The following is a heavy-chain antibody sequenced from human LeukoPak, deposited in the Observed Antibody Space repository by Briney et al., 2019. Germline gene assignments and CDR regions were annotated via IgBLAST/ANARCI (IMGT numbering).Heavy chain of an antibody. Sequence: PGGSLRLSCAASGFTFSTYDMHWVRQAPGKGLEWVAVIWYDGSNKYYADSVKGRLTISRDNSKNTLYLQMNSLRAEDTAVYYCTRAYTGSSEFDYWGQGTLVTVSS. J-gene: IGHJ4*02. CDR1: GFTFSTYD. CDR3: TRAYTGSSEFDY. CDR2: IWYDGSNK. V-gene: IGHV3-33*08. D-gene: IGHD6-6*01.